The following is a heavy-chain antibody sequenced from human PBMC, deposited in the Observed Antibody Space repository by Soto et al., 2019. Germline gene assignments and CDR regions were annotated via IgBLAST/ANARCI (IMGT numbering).Heavy chain of an antibody. CDR3: ARDGVTATPNYYYYGMDV. D-gene: IGHD2-21*02. Sequence: ASVKVSCKASGYTFTNSDINWVRQATGQGPEYMGWMNPNSGKIGYVQKFQGRVTITADESTSTAYMELSSLRSEDTAVYYCARDGVTATPNYYYYGMDVWGQGTTVTVSS. J-gene: IGHJ6*02. V-gene: IGHV1-8*01. CDR2: MNPNSGKI. CDR1: GYTFTNSD.